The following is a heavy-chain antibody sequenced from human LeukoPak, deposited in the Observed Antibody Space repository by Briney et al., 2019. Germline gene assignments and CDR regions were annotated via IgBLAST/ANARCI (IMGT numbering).Heavy chain of an antibody. CDR2: VKSNTAGGTT. CDR3: VTEYYGSYNF. D-gene: IGHD1-26*01. V-gene: IGHV3-15*01. J-gene: IGHJ4*02. CDR1: GFTFTDAW. Sequence: TGGSLRLSCAASGFTFTDAWMSWVRQAPGKGLEWVGHVKSNTAGGTTDYAAPVKSRFTISRDDSKNTLYLQMNSLKTEDTALYYCVTEYYGSYNFWGQGALVTVSS.